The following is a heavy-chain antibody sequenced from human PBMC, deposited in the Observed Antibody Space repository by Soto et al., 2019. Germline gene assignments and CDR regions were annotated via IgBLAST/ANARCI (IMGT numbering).Heavy chain of an antibody. Sequence: SETLSLTCAVYGGSFSGYYWSWIRQPPGKGLEWIGEINHSGSTNYNPSLKSRVTISVDTSKNQFSLKLSSVTAADTAVYYCARRPNYYGSGSYYHWGQGTLVTVSS. J-gene: IGHJ5*02. V-gene: IGHV4-34*01. CDR2: INHSGST. D-gene: IGHD3-10*01. CDR1: GGSFSGYY. CDR3: ARRPNYYGSGSYYH.